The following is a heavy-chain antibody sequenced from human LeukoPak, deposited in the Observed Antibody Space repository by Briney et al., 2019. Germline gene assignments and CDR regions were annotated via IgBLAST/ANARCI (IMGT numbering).Heavy chain of an antibody. CDR2: ISSNGGST. J-gene: IGHJ4*02. D-gene: IGHD6-19*01. CDR3: VKAERSGWSFDY. CDR1: GFTFSSYA. Sequence: GGSLRLSCAASGFTFSSYAMHWVRQAPGKGLEYVSAISSNGGSTYYADSVKGRFTISRDNSKSTLYLQMSSLRAEDTAVYYCVKAERSGWSFDYWGQGTLVTVSS. V-gene: IGHV3-64D*06.